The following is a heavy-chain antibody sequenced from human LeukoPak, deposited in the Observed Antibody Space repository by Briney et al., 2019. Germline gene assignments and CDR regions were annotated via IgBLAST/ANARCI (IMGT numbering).Heavy chain of an antibody. Sequence: PGGSLRLSCAASGFTFSSYSMNWVRQAPGKGLEWVSSISSSSSYTYYADYVKGGFTISRDNAKNSLYLQMNSLRAEDTAVYYCARGALVGATDDAFDIWGQGTMVTVSS. V-gene: IGHV3-21*01. CDR2: ISSSSSYT. CDR3: ARGALVGATDDAFDI. J-gene: IGHJ3*02. D-gene: IGHD1-26*01. CDR1: GFTFSSYS.